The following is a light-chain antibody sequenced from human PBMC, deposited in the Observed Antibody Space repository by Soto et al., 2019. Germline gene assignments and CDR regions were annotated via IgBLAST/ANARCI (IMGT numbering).Light chain of an antibody. CDR1: QHNSTY. CDR2: DES. CDR3: QQYDYLPPT. V-gene: IGKV1-33*01. J-gene: IGKJ3*01. Sequence: DIQMTQSPSSLSASVGDRVTITCQASQHNSTYLNWFQQKPGKAPVLLIYDESILVPGLPSRFSGSGSGTDFTFTISSLQPEDFATYYCQQYDYLPPTFGPGTKVDIK.